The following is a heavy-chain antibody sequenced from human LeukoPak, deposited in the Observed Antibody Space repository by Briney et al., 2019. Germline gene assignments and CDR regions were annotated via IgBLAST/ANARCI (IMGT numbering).Heavy chain of an antibody. CDR2: ISGSGGST. V-gene: IGHV3-23*01. CDR3: AKGGDAYSSGWYRTDY. J-gene: IGHJ4*02. Sequence: GGSLGLSCAASGFTFSSYAMTWVRQAPGKGLEWVSAISGSGGSTYYADSVKGRFTISRDNSKNTLYLQMNSLRAEDTAVYYCAKGGDAYSSGWYRTDYWGQGTLVTVSS. D-gene: IGHD6-19*01. CDR1: GFTFSSYA.